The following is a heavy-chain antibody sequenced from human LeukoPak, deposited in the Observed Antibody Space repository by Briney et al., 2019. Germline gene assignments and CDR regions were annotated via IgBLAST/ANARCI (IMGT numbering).Heavy chain of an antibody. J-gene: IGHJ4*02. V-gene: IGHV1-2*02. CDR2: INPNSGGT. Sequence: ASVKVSCKASGYTFTVYYMHWVRQAPGQGLEWMGWINPNSGGTNYAQKFQGRVTMTRDTSIGTAYMELSRLRSDDTAVYYCAREVDYYGSGSSPVDYWGQGTLVTVSS. CDR1: GYTFTVYY. D-gene: IGHD3-10*01. CDR3: AREVDYYGSGSSPVDY.